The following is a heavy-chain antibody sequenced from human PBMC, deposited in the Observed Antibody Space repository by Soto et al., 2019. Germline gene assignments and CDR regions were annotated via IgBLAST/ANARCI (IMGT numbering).Heavy chain of an antibody. J-gene: IGHJ4*02. CDR1: GFTFSSYS. V-gene: IGHV3-23*01. CDR3: ANSYDYYGSGSYYDPFEC. D-gene: IGHD3-10*01. Sequence: PGGSLRLSCAASGFTFSSYSISWVRQAPGKGLEWVSAISGSGVSTYYADSVKGRFTISRDNSKNTLYLQMNSLRAEDTAVYYCANSYDYYGSGSYYDPFECCGQRTLVAVCS. CDR2: ISGSGVST.